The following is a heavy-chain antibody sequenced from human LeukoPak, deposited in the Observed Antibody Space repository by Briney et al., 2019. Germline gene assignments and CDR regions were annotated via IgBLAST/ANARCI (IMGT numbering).Heavy chain of an antibody. CDR1: GFTFSDYY. CDR3: ARDMVRGVTTDY. Sequence: PGGSLRLSCAASGFTFSDYYMGWVRQAPGKGLEWVSYISGSGTAINYADSVKGRFTISRDNAKNSLYLQMNSLRAEDTAVYYCARDMVRGVTTDYWGQGTLVTVSS. V-gene: IGHV3-11*01. D-gene: IGHD3-10*01. CDR2: ISGSGTAI. J-gene: IGHJ4*02.